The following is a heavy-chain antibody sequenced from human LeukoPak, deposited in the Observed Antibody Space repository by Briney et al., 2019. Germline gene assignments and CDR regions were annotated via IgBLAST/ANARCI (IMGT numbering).Heavy chain of an antibody. V-gene: IGHV4-39*07. J-gene: IGHJ4*02. CDR2: IYYSGST. D-gene: IGHD6-13*01. CDR1: GGSISSSSYY. Sequence: SETLSLTCTVSGGSISSSSYYWGWIRQPPGKGLEWIGSIYYSGSTYYNPSLKSRVTISVDTSKNQFSLKLSSVTAADTAVYYCARVAQQLDVGVDYWGQGTLVTVSS. CDR3: ARVAQQLDVGVDY.